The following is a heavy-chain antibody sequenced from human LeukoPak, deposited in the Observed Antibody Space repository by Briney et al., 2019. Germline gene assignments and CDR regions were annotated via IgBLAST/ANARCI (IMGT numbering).Heavy chain of an antibody. V-gene: IGHV3-74*01. CDR3: ARGPNSNWSGLDF. CDR2: ISPTGSTT. D-gene: IGHD6-6*01. CDR1: GFSSSGHW. Sequence: GGSLRLFCTASGFSSSGHWMHWARQLPGKGLVWVSRISPTGSTTSYADSVKGRFTVSRDNAKNTLYLQVNNLRAEDTAVYYCARGPNSNWSGLDFWGQGTLLTVSS. J-gene: IGHJ4*02.